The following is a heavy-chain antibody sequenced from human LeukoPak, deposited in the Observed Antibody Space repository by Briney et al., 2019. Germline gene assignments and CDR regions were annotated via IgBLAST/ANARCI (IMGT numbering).Heavy chain of an antibody. CDR2: ISGSGGNT. J-gene: IGHJ5*02. D-gene: IGHD6-19*01. V-gene: IGHV3-23*01. Sequence: GGSLRLSCAASGFTFSSYAMSWVRQAPGKGLEWVSGISGSGGNTYYADSVKGRFTISRDNSKNTLYLQMNSLRAEDTAVYYCAKLAGGAVGGWFDPWGQGTLVTVSS. CDR1: GFTFSSYA. CDR3: AKLAGGAVGGWFDP.